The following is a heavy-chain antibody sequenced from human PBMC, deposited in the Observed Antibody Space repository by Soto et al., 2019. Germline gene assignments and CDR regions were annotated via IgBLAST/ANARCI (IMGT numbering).Heavy chain of an antibody. V-gene: IGHV2-26*01. D-gene: IGHD4-4*01. CDR2: IFSNDEK. Sequence: QVTLKESGPVLVKPTETLTLTCTVSGFSLSNARMGVSWIRQPPGKALEWLAHIFSNDEKSYSTSLKSRLTISKDTHKSQVVLTMTNMDPVDTATYYCARIRPHDYSHGDYSYGMDVWGQGPTVTVSS. CDR3: ARIRPHDYSHGDYSYGMDV. CDR1: GFSLSNARMG. J-gene: IGHJ6*02.